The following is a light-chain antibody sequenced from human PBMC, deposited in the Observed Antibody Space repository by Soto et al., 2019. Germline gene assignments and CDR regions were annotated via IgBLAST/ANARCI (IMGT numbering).Light chain of an antibody. Sequence: QSALTQPASVSGSPGQSITISCTGTSSDVGGYNYVSWYQQHPGKGPKLMIYEVSDRPSGVSNRFSGPKSGNTATLTISGLQAEDEADYYCSSYTSTTTRVFGTGTKVT. J-gene: IGLJ1*01. CDR2: EVS. V-gene: IGLV2-14*03. CDR3: SSYTSTTTRV. CDR1: SSDVGGYNY.